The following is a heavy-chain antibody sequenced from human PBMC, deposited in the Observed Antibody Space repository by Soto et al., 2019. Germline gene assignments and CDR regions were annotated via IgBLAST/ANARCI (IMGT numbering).Heavy chain of an antibody. D-gene: IGHD3-3*01. CDR3: AKDVESGNPLIYFYYGLDV. J-gene: IGHJ6*02. V-gene: IGHV3-23*01. CDR2: ISASGTTT. CDR1: GFSFSTYS. Sequence: XGALRLTCGASGFSFSTYSVAWVRQAPGKGLDWVSSISASGTTTFYADSVKGRFTISRDNSNNILYLQMNNLRPDDTAKYYCAKDVESGNPLIYFYYGLDVWGQGTTVTVSS.